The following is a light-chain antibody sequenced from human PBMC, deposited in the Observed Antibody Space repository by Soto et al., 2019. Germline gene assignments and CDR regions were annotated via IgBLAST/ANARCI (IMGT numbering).Light chain of an antibody. CDR1: SSNIGTVYD. CDR2: ANN. Sequence: QLVLTQPPSVSGAPGQRVTISCTGSSSNIGTVYDVHWYQQLPGTAPKLLIYANNNRPSGVPDRFSGSKSGTSASLAITGLQAEDEADYYCQSYDTSLSAWVFGGGTKLTVL. J-gene: IGLJ3*02. V-gene: IGLV1-40*01. CDR3: QSYDTSLSAWV.